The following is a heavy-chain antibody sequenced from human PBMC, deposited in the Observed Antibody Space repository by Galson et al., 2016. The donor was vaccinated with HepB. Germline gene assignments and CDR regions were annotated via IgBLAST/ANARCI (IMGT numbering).Heavy chain of an antibody. V-gene: IGHV3-74*01. J-gene: IGHJ6*02. CDR2: INSDGSST. Sequence: SLRLSCAASGFTFSSYWMHWVRQAPGKGLVWVSHINSDGSSTRYADSVKGRFTISRDNAKNTLYLQMSSLRAEDTAVYYCASSYFYPMDVWGQGTTVTVSS. CDR1: GFTFSSYW. CDR3: ASSYFYPMDV.